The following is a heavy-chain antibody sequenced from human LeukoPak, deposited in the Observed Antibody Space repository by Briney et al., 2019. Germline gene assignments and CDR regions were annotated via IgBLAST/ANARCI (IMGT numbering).Heavy chain of an antibody. J-gene: IGHJ4*02. CDR3: AKGASSSCYGHVDY. V-gene: IGHV3-23*01. CDR1: GFTFSSYA. CDR2: ICGRAAAT. D-gene: IGHD2-2*01. Sequence: GGSLRLSCAASGFTFSSYAMSWARQAPGKGLEWVSAICGRAAATYYADSVKGRFTISRDDSKNTLYLQMNSLRAEDTALYYCAKGASSSCYGHVDYWGQGTLVTVSS.